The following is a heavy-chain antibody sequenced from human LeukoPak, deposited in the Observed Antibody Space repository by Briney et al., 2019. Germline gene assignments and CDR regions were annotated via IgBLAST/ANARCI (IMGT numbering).Heavy chain of an antibody. CDR3: ARGARLLGWFVVGRPPSAYCFDS. CDR1: GGSFNSYC. V-gene: IGHV4-34*01. J-gene: IGHJ4*02. Sequence: SETLSLTCAVYGGSFNSYCWTWIRQSPGKGLEWIGEINHSGVTNYNPSLKSRITMSVDTSKNQLALQLNSVTAADSAVYYCARGARLLGWFVVGRPPSAYCFDSWGLGALVTVSS. CDR2: INHSGVT. D-gene: IGHD3-3*01.